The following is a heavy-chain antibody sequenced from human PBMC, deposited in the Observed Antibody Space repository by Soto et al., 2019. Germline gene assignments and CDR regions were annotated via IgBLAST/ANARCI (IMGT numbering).Heavy chain of an antibody. D-gene: IGHD3-22*01. CDR3: AKSLYYYDSSPLDH. V-gene: IGHV3-43*01. CDR1: GVECEDFA. J-gene: IGHJ4*02. Sequence: RLSNAAAGVECEDFARRWVRKVTGKGLEWVSLTNSDGTDSYYVDSVKGRFTISRDNAKTTLYLQMDRLRPEDTALYFCAKSLYYYDSSPLDHWGQGTLVTVSS. CDR2: TNSDGTDS.